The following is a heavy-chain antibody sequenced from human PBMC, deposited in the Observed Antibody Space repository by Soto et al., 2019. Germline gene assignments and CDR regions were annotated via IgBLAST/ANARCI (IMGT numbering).Heavy chain of an antibody. CDR2: SRNKANSYTT. D-gene: IGHD2-15*01. CDR1: GFTFSDHY. CDR3: AVLYCSGDGCYFGS. J-gene: IGHJ4*02. Sequence: GGSLRLSCAASGFTFSDHYMDWVRQAPGKGLEWIGRSRNKANSYTTEYAASVKGRFIISRNESKNSLYLQVNSLNTEDTALYYCAVLYCSGDGCYFGSWGQGTLVTVSS. V-gene: IGHV3-72*01.